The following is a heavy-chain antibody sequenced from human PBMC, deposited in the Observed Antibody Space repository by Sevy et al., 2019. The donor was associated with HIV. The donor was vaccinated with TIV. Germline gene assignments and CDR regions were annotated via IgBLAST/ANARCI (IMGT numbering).Heavy chain of an antibody. D-gene: IGHD1-7*01. Sequence: GGSLRLSCAASGFTFSDYYMSWVRQAPGKGLEWVSAISGSGGSTYYADSVKGRFTISRDNSKNTLYLQMNSLRAEDTAVYYCAKKATGTTHRGAFDIWGQGTMVTVSS. J-gene: IGHJ3*02. CDR3: AKKATGTTHRGAFDI. V-gene: IGHV3-23*01. CDR1: GFTFSDYY. CDR2: ISGSGGST.